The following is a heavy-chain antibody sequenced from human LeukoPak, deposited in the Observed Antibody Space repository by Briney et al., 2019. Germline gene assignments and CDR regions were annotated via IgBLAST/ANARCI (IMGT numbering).Heavy chain of an antibody. D-gene: IGHD3-22*01. CDR2: TNAAGNTI. Sequence: GGSLRLSCAASGFTFRDYFMSWIRQAPGKGLEWVAYTNAAGNTIYYADSMKGRFTISRDNAKNSLYLQMNTLRAEDTAVYYCARATYDSSAVDAFDIWGQGTMVTVSP. CDR1: GFTFRDYF. J-gene: IGHJ3*02. CDR3: ARATYDSSAVDAFDI. V-gene: IGHV3-11*01.